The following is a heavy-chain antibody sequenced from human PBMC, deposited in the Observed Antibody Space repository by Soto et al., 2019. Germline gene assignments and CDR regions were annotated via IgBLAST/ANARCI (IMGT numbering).Heavy chain of an antibody. D-gene: IGHD1-26*01. J-gene: IGHJ6*02. Sequence: QPGGSLRLSCAACGFTFSSYAMHWVRQAPGKGLEWVAVISYDGSNKYYADSVKGRFTISRDNSKNTLYLQMNSLRAEDTAVYYCARVSGSYYDYYYGMDVWGQGTTVTVSS. CDR3: ARVSGSYYDYYYGMDV. CDR2: ISYDGSNK. CDR1: GFTFSSYA. V-gene: IGHV3-30-3*01.